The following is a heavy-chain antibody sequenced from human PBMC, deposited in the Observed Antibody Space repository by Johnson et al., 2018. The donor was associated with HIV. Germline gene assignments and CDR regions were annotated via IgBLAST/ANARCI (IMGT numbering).Heavy chain of an antibody. Sequence: QVQLVESGGGLVQPGGSLRLSCAASGFTFTSYAMSWVRQPPGKGLEWVAFIRYDGSNKYYADSVRGRFTISGDKSRNTLYLQMNSLRAEDTAVHYCAREGNYYDSSSHVFDIWGQGTMVTVSS. V-gene: IGHV3-30*02. CDR1: GFTFTSYA. J-gene: IGHJ3*02. D-gene: IGHD3-22*01. CDR3: AREGNYYDSSSHVFDI. CDR2: IRYDGSNK.